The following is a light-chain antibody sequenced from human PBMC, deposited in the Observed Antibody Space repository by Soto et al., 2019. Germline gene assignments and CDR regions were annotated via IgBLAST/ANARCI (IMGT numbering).Light chain of an antibody. V-gene: IGKV3-11*01. CDR2: GAS. CDR1: QGVSSN. CDR3: QQRSNWPPIT. J-gene: IGKJ5*01. Sequence: DIMVTQSPATLSVSPGERATLSCRASQGVSSNLAWYQQKPGQAPRLLIYGASTRATGIPARFSGSGSGTDFTLTISSLEPEDFAVYYCQQRSNWPPITFGQGTRLEIK.